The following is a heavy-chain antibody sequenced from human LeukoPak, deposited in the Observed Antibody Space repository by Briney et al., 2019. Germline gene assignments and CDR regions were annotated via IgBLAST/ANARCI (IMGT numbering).Heavy chain of an antibody. CDR3: ARETRWFTHDY. CDR2: IYHSGST. CDR1: GGSISSSNW. D-gene: IGHD3-10*01. Sequence: PSETLSLTCAVSGGSISSSNWWSWVRQPPGKGLEWIGEIYHSGSTNYNPSLKSRVTMSVDTSKNQFSLKLSSVTAADTAVYYCARETRWFTHDYWGQGTLVTVSS. V-gene: IGHV4-4*02. J-gene: IGHJ4*02.